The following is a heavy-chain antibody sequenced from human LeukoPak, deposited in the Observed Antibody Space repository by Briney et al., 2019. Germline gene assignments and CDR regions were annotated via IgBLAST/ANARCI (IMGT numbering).Heavy chain of an antibody. D-gene: IGHD3-22*01. Sequence: GGSLRLSCAASGFTFDDYAMHWVRQAPGKGLEWVSGISWNSGSIGYADSVKGRFTISRDNAKNSLYLQMNSLRAEDMALYYCAKGLNYYDSSGYSVLDYWGQGTLVTVSS. CDR3: AKGLNYYDSSGYSVLDY. J-gene: IGHJ4*02. CDR2: ISWNSGSI. V-gene: IGHV3-9*03. CDR1: GFTFDDYA.